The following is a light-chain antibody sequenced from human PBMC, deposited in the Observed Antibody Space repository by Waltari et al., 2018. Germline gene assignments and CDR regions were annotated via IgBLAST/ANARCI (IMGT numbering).Light chain of an antibody. CDR2: EGT. Sequence: QSVLTQPPSVSAAPGQRVTIPCSGGSSNIRYNYVTWYRQFPGTAPKLLIYEGTARPSGVLGRFSGSKYGTSTTLDMTELQASDEADYDCDKWDSSLSGAVFGGDTHLTVL. CDR1: SSNIRYNY. V-gene: IGLV1-51*02. CDR3: DKWDSSLSGAV. J-gene: IGLJ7*01.